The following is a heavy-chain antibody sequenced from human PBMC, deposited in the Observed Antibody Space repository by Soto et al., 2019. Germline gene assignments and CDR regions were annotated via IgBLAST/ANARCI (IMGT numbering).Heavy chain of an antibody. D-gene: IGHD3-10*01. CDR2: ISAYNGNT. V-gene: IGHV1-18*01. J-gene: IGHJ4*02. Sequence: QVQLVQSGAEVKKPGASVKVSCKASGYTFTSYGISWVRQAPGQGLEWMGWISAYNGNTNYAQKLQGRVTMTTDTATSTAYMELRSLRSDDTAVYYCARVSHSPRVGELLPYYWGQGTLVTVSS. CDR3: ARVSHSPRVGELLPYY. CDR1: GYTFTSYG.